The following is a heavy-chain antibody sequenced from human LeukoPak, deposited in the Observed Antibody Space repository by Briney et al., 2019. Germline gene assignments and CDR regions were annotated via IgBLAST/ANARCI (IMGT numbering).Heavy chain of an antibody. D-gene: IGHD6-13*01. V-gene: IGHV4-59*08. CDR1: GGSISGYY. Sequence: NPSETLSLTCTVSGGSISGYYWSWIRQPPGKGLEWIGYIYYSGSTKYNPSLKSRVTISVDTSKNQFSLKLSSVTAADTAVYYCARHATGYSSSWYLAHYYYMDVWGKGTTVTISS. CDR2: IYYSGST. CDR3: ARHATGYSSSWYLAHYYYMDV. J-gene: IGHJ6*03.